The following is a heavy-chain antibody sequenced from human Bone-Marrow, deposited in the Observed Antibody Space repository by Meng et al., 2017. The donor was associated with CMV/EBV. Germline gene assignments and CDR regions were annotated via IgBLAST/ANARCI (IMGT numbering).Heavy chain of an antibody. Sequence: KVSCKGSGYSFTSYWIGWVRQMPGKGLEWMGIIYPGDSDTRYSPSFQGQVTISADKSISTAYLQWSSLKASDTAMYYCARQGPLGYCSSTSCYLDAFDIWGQGTMVTVSS. CDR2: IYPGDSDT. CDR1: GYSFTSYW. D-gene: IGHD2-2*01. CDR3: ARQGPLGYCSSTSCYLDAFDI. V-gene: IGHV5-51*01. J-gene: IGHJ3*02.